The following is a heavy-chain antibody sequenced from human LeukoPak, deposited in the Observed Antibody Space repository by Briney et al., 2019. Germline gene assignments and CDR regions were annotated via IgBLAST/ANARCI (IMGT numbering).Heavy chain of an antibody. CDR2: ISGSGSST. CDR1: GFTFSSYA. J-gene: IGHJ3*02. Sequence: PGGSLRLSCAASGFTFSSYAMSWVRQAPGKGLEWVSAISGSGSSTYYADSVKGRFTISRDNSKNTLYLQMNSLRTEDTAVYYCAKEGALRHSSGYYRRPPAFDIWGQGTMVTVSS. V-gene: IGHV3-23*01. D-gene: IGHD3-22*01. CDR3: AKEGALRHSSGYYRRPPAFDI.